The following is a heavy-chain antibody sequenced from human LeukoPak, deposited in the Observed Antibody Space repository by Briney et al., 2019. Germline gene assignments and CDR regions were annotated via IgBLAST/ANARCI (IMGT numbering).Heavy chain of an antibody. D-gene: IGHD2-2*02. Sequence: PSQTLSLTCTVSGGSISSGDYYWSWIRQPPGKGLEWIGYIYYSGSTYYNPSLKSRVTISVDTSKNQFSLKLSSVTAADTAVYCCARDLGYCSSTSCYTPNWFDPWGQGTLVTVSS. CDR3: ARDLGYCSSTSCYTPNWFDP. J-gene: IGHJ5*02. V-gene: IGHV4-30-4*01. CDR1: GGSISSGDYY. CDR2: IYYSGST.